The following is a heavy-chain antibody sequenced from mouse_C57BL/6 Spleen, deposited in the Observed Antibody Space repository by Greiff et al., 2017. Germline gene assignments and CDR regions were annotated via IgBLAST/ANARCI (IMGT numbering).Heavy chain of an antibody. V-gene: IGHV1-26*01. Sequence: EVQLQQSGPELVKPGASVKLSCKASGYTFTDYYMNWVKQSHGKSLEWIGDINPNNGGTSYNQKLKGKATLTVDRSSSTAYMELRSLTSEDSAVYYCVSIYYDYDGGDYWGQGTTLTVSS. J-gene: IGHJ2*01. D-gene: IGHD2-4*01. CDR1: GYTFTDYY. CDR2: INPNNGGT. CDR3: VSIYYDYDGGDY.